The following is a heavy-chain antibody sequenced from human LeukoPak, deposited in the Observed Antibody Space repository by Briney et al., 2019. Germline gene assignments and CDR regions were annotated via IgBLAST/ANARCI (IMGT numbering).Heavy chain of an antibody. CDR1: GGSFSGYY. CDR2: INHSGST. Sequence: SETLSFTCAVYGGSFSGYYWSWIRQPPGKGLEWIGEINHSGSTNYNPSLKSRVTVSVDTSKNQFSLKLSSVTAADTAVYFCARENYYGSGSYYKRVEFDYWGQGTLVTVSS. D-gene: IGHD3-10*01. V-gene: IGHV4-34*01. CDR3: ARENYYGSGSYYKRVEFDY. J-gene: IGHJ4*02.